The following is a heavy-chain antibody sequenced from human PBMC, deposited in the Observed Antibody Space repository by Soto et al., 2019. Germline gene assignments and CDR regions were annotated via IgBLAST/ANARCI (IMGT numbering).Heavy chain of an antibody. CDR2: IKSKTDGGTT. D-gene: IGHD7-27*01. CDR1: GFTFSNAW. CDR3: TTDPNWDPGDDAFDI. J-gene: IGHJ3*02. Sequence: EVQLVESGGGLVKPGGSLRLSCAASGFTFSNAWMNWVRQAPGKGLEWVGRIKSKTDGGTTDYAAPVKGRFTISTDDSKNTLYLQMNSLKTEDTAVYNCTTDPNWDPGDDAFDIWGQGTMVTVSS. V-gene: IGHV3-15*07.